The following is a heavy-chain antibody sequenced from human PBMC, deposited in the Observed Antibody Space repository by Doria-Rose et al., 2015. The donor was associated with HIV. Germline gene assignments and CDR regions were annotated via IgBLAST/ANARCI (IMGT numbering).Heavy chain of an antibody. V-gene: IGHV3-11*04. J-gene: IGHJ2*01. Sequence: QVQLVQSGGGLVRPGGSLRLSCAASGFIFSDYYMSWVRQAPGKGPEWISYISSSGSTIYSADSVKGRFTISRDNANSSLYLQMNGLRAEDTAIYYCTRENRREQLVRWYFDLWGRGTLVTVSS. CDR1: GFIFSDYY. D-gene: IGHD1-1*01. CDR2: ISSSGSTI. CDR3: TRENRREQLVRWYFDL.